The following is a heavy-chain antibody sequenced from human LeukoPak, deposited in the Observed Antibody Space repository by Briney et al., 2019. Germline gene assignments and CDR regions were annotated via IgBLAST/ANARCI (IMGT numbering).Heavy chain of an antibody. V-gene: IGHV4-39*01. D-gene: IGHD3-22*01. CDR3: ARLSYYYDRSGYGNY. J-gene: IGHJ4*02. Sequence: SETLSLTCTVSGGSVSSSTYYWSWIRQPPGKGLEWIGSIYYSGSTYQNPSLKSRVTISVDTSKNQFSLKLTSVTAADTAVYYCARLSYYYDRSGYGNYWGQGTLVTVSS. CDR1: GGSVSSSTYY. CDR2: IYYSGST.